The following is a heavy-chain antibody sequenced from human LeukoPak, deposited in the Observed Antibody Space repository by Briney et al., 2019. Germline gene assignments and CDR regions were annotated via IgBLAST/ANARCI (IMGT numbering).Heavy chain of an antibody. CDR1: GGSIRSYY. CDR2: FYYSGST. J-gene: IGHJ5*02. CDR3: ARHGSGSYNNWFDP. Sequence: KLSEPLSLPCPFTGGSIRSYYWSWIRQPPGKGREWIGYFYYSGSTNYNPSLKSRVTISVDTSKNQFSLTMNSATAADTAIYYCARHGSGSYNNWFDPWGQGTLVTVSS. V-gene: IGHV4-59*08. D-gene: IGHD3-10*01.